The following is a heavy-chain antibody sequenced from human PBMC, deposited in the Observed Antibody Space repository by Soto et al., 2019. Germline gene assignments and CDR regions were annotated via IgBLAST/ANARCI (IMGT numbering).Heavy chain of an antibody. V-gene: IGHV3-9*01. D-gene: IGHD3-10*01. CDR2: ISWNSGSI. CDR1: GFTFDDYA. J-gene: IGHJ4*02. Sequence: EVQLVESGGGLVQPGRSLRLSCAASGFTFDDYAMHWVRQAPGKGLEWVSGISWNSGSIGYADSVKGRFTISRDNAKNSLYLQMNSLRAEDTALYYCAKDSGSGSYWYFDYWGQGTLVTVSS. CDR3: AKDSGSGSYWYFDY.